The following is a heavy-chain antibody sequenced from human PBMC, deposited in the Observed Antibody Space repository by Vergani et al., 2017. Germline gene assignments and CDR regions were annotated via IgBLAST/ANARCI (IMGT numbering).Heavy chain of an antibody. CDR1: GFTFSDYY. D-gene: IGHD1-1*01. J-gene: IGHJ5*02. V-gene: IGHV3-11*05. CDR2: ISSSSSYT. Sequence: VQLVESGGGLVKPGGSLRLSCAASGFTFSDYYMSWIRQAPGKGLEWVSYISSSSSYTNYADSVKGRFTISRDNAKNSLYLQMNSLRAEDTAVYYCASCRGSGTNLWFDPWGQGTLVTVSS. CDR3: ASCRGSGTNLWFDP.